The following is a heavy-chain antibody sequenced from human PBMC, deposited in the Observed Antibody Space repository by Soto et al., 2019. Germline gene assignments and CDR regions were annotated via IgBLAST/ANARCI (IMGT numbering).Heavy chain of an antibody. CDR1: GFIFSNYN. CDR2: ITSSSGYM. Sequence: PGWSLRLSCAASGFIFSNYNMNWVRQPPGKGLEWVASITSSSGYMYYADSMKGRFTISRDNAKNSLFLQMDSLTAEDTAVYFCASGGLRYYYFEYWGKGALVTVSS. D-gene: IGHD3-10*01. V-gene: IGHV3-21*01. J-gene: IGHJ4*02. CDR3: ASGGLRYYYFEY.